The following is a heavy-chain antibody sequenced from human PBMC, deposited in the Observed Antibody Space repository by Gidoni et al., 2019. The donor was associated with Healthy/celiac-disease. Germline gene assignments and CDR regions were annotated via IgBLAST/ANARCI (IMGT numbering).Heavy chain of an antibody. CDR1: GGSISSSSYY. J-gene: IGHJ5*02. V-gene: IGHV4-39*01. CDR3: ARSTVTTSGWFDP. Sequence: QLQLQESGPGLVKPSETLSLTCTVSGGSISSSSYYWGWIRQPPGKGLEWIGSIYYSGSTYYNPSLKSRVTISVDTSKNQFSLKLSSVTAADTAVYYCARSTVTTSGWFDPWGQGTLVTVSS. D-gene: IGHD4-17*01. CDR2: IYYSGST.